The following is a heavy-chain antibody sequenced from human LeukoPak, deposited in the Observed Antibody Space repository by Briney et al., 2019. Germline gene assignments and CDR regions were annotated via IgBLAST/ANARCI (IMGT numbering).Heavy chain of an antibody. CDR2: IKKDGSGI. Sequence: PWWSVGESREVARVPCSNCWMYWVRQAPGKRLEGVANIKKDGSGISYVDSVKGRFIISRDNARNSLYLQMNSLRVEDTAVYFCAGGNSMDVWGKGTAVTVSS. J-gene: IGHJ6*04. V-gene: IGHV3-7*03. CDR1: RVPCSNCW. D-gene: IGHD1/OR15-1a*01. CDR3: AGGNSMDV.